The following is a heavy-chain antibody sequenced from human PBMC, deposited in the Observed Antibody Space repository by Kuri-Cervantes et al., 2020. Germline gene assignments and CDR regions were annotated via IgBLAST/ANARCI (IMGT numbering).Heavy chain of an antibody. CDR2: IKPSTDGGTA. J-gene: IGHJ4*02. CDR3: TTWTWIQLSLSDS. CDR1: GFSFSDAW. Sequence: GESLKISCTASGFSFSDAWMSWVRQSPGKGLEWVGRIKPSTDGGTADYAAPVTGRFTISRDDSKNTLFLQMNSLKSEDTGLYYCTTWTWIQLSLSDSWGQGTQVTVSS. V-gene: IGHV3-15*01. D-gene: IGHD5-18*01.